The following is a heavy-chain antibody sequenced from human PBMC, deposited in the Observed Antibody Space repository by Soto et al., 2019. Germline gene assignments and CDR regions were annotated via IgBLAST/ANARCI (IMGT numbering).Heavy chain of an antibody. J-gene: IGHJ4*02. CDR1: GFSFGTYA. V-gene: IGHV3-23*01. CDR3: AKDRDSYGPIYYFGS. CDR2: VGYSGVST. Sequence: GGSLRLSCVASGFSFGTYAMSWVRQAPGKGLEWVATVGYSGVSTYYADSVKGRFTISGDNPKNTLSLQMNSLRAEDTAVYYCAKDRDSYGPIYYFGSWGQGTLVTVSS. D-gene: IGHD5-18*01.